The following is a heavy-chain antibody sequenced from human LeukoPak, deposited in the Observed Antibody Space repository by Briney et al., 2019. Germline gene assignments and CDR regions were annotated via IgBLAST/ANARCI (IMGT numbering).Heavy chain of an antibody. J-gene: IGHJ6*03. Sequence: PSETLSLTCTVSGVSISSYYWSWIRQPAGKGLEWIGRIYTSGSTNYNPSLKSRVTISVDKSKNQFSLKLSSVTAADTAVYYCARDRITMVRGVIMEAPFYYYMDVWGKGTTVTVSS. CDR3: ARDRITMVRGVIMEAPFYYYMDV. CDR1: GVSISSYY. CDR2: IYTSGST. D-gene: IGHD3-10*01. V-gene: IGHV4-4*07.